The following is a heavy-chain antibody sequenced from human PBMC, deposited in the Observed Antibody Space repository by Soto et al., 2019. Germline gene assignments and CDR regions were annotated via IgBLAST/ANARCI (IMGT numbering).Heavy chain of an antibody. Sequence: SSETLSLTCTVSGGSISSYYWSWIRQPPGKGLEWIGYIYYSGSTNYNPSLKSRVTISVDTSKNQFSLKLSSVTAADTAVYYFARGHCSGGSCYSASSFDYWGQGTLVTVSS. V-gene: IGHV4-59*01. J-gene: IGHJ4*02. CDR1: GGSISSYY. CDR3: ARGHCSGGSCYSASSFDY. D-gene: IGHD2-15*01. CDR2: IYYSGST.